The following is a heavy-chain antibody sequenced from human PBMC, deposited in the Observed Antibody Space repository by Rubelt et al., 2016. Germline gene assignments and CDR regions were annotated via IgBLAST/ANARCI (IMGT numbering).Heavy chain of an antibody. V-gene: IGHV3-33*01. CDR1: GFTFSSYG. CDR3: ARGGGGAMVTSGDV. J-gene: IGHJ6*02. CDR2: IWYDGSKK. D-gene: IGHD5-18*01. Sequence: VQLLESGGGLVQPGGSLRLSCAASGFTFSSYGMHWVRRAPGQGLEWVAVIWYDGSKKYYADPVKGRFTISRVNAKNTLNLQMNRLRAEDTAVYYCARGGGGAMVTSGDVWGQGTTVTVSS.